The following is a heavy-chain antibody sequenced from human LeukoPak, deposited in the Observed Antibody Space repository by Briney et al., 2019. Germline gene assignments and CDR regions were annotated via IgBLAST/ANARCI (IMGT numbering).Heavy chain of an antibody. J-gene: IGHJ4*02. D-gene: IGHD1-26*01. CDR3: ARDRNTGSSYENLFEY. CDR1: GFTFSSYW. Sequence: PGGSLRLSCSASGFTFSSYWMHWVRQAPGKGLVWVSRINSDGSSTSYADSVKGRFTISRDNAKNTLYLQMNSLRAEDTSVYYCARDRNTGSSYENLFEYWGQGSLVTVSS. CDR2: INSDGSST. V-gene: IGHV3-74*01.